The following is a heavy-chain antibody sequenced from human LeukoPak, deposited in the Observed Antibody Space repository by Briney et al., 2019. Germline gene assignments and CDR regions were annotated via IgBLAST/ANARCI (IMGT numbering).Heavy chain of an antibody. J-gene: IGHJ4*02. V-gene: IGHV3-21*01. CDR1: GFTLSSYS. D-gene: IGHD3-22*01. CDR2: ISSSSSYI. CDR3: ARDSSGYSFSGY. Sequence: GGSLRLSCAASGFTLSSYSMNWVRQAPGEGLEWVSSISSSSSYIYYADSVKGRFTISRDNAKNSLYLQMNSLRAEDTAVYYWARDSSGYSFSGYWGQGTLVTVSS.